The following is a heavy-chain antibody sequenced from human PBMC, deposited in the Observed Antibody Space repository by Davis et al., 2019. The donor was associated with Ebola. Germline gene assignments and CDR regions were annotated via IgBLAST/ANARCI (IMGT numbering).Heavy chain of an antibody. Sequence: PSETLSLTCTVSGGSISGYYWSWIRQPPGKGLEWIAYIYYTGSTNYNPSLKSRVTISVDKSQNQLSLKLSSVTAADTAIYYCARDHHGFGSWGQGTLVTVSS. CDR3: ARDHHGFGS. J-gene: IGHJ5*01. CDR1: GGSISGYY. V-gene: IGHV4-59*01. CDR2: IYYTGST.